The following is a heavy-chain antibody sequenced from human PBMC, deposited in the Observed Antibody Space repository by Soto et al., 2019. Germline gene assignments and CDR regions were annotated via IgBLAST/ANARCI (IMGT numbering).Heavy chain of an antibody. Sequence: GGSLRLSCAASGFTFTDYALTWVRQAPGKGLEWVSGIGGSGGSTNYADSVKGRFTISRDISKNTLYLQMDSLRAEDTAIYYCAKLVGEQTATLFDSWGQGTLVTVSS. D-gene: IGHD3-16*01. V-gene: IGHV3-23*01. CDR2: IGGSGGST. J-gene: IGHJ4*02. CDR1: GFTFTDYA. CDR3: AKLVGEQTATLFDS.